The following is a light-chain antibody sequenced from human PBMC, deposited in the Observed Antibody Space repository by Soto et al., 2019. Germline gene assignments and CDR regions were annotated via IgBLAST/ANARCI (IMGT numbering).Light chain of an antibody. V-gene: IGKV3-20*01. CDR1: QSLTTNY. CDR2: GAS. J-gene: IGKJ2*01. Sequence: EIVLTQSPVTLSLSPGERATISCRASQSLTTNYLAWYQQKPGQAPRLLIYGASSRSSGIPDRFSGSGSGTYFTLTISRLEPEDFAMYYCQQYGSSSSFGQGTKLEIK. CDR3: QQYGSSSS.